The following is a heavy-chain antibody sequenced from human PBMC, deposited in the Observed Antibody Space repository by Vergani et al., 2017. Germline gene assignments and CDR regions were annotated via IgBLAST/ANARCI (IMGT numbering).Heavy chain of an antibody. Sequence: QVQLVESGGGVVQSGRSLRLSCAASRFTFSNYAMHWVRQAPGKGLEWVAVISYDGRNTYYADSVKGRFTISRDNSKNTLYLQMNSLRAEDTAVYYCARDLQGATDACDIWGQGTMVTVSS. J-gene: IGHJ3*02. CDR3: ARDLQGATDACDI. CDR1: RFTFSNYA. CDR2: ISYDGRNT. V-gene: IGHV3-30*04. D-gene: IGHD1-26*01.